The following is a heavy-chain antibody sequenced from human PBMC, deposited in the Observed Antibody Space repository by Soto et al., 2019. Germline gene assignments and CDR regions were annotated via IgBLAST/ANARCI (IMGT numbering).Heavy chain of an antibody. CDR1: GFTFSSYG. J-gene: IGHJ6*02. D-gene: IGHD2-21*01. CDR3: AKGGIVVDPYYGMDV. CDR2: ISYDGSNK. Sequence: QVQLVESGGGVVQPGRSLRLSCAASGFTFSSYGMHWVRQAPGKGLEWGAVISYDGSNKYYADSVKGRFTISRDNSKNTLYLQMNSLRAEDTAVYYCAKGGIVVDPYYGMDVWGQGTTVTVSS. V-gene: IGHV3-30*18.